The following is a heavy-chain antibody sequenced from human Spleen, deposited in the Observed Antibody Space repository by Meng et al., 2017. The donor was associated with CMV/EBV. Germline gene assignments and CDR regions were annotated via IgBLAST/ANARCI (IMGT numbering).Heavy chain of an antibody. V-gene: IGHV4-39*07. Sequence: SETLSLTCTVSGGSISSSSYYWGWIRQPPGKGLEWIGSIYYSGSTNYNPSLKSRVTISLDTSKNQFSLNLRSVTAADTAVYYCARDLSNWNHNWFDPWGQGTLVTVSS. D-gene: IGHD1-1*01. J-gene: IGHJ5*02. CDR1: GGSISSSSYY. CDR2: IYYSGST. CDR3: ARDLSNWNHNWFDP.